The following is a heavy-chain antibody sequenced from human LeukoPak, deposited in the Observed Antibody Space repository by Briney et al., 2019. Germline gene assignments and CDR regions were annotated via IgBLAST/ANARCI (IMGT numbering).Heavy chain of an antibody. CDR3: ATYGDYEEVDY. J-gene: IGHJ4*02. V-gene: IGHV3-74*01. CDR1: GFTFSSCW. CDR2: INSDGSST. Sequence: PGGSLRLSCAASGFTFSSCWMHWVRQAPGKGLVWVSRINSDGSSTSYADSVKGRFTISRDNAKNTLYLQMNSLRAEDTAVYYCATYGDYEEVDYWGQGTLVTVSS. D-gene: IGHD4-17*01.